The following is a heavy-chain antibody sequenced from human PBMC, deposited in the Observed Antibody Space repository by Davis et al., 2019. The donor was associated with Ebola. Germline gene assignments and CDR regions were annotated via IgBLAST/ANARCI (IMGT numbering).Heavy chain of an antibody. Sequence: ASAKVSCKASAYTFTSDGNSWVRQAPGQGLERMGWISAYNGNTNYAQKLQGRVTMTTDTSTSTAYMELRSLTSDDTAVYYCARAQFPTTSDHWGQGTLVTVSS. J-gene: IGHJ4*02. D-gene: IGHD1-1*01. CDR2: ISAYNGNT. V-gene: IGHV1-18*04. CDR3: ARAQFPTTSDH. CDR1: AYTFTSDG.